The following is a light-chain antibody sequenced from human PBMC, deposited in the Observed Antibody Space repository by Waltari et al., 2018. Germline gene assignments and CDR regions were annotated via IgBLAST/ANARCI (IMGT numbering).Light chain of an antibody. J-gene: IGKJ1*01. CDR3: QQRSNLPPT. V-gene: IGKV3-11*01. Sequence: EIVLTQSPATLSLSPGERATLSCRASQRVSSYLAWYQQKPGQAPRLLIYDASNRATGIPARFSGRWSGTDFTLTISSLEPEDFAVYYCQQRSNLPPTFGQGTKVGIK. CDR1: QRVSSY. CDR2: DAS.